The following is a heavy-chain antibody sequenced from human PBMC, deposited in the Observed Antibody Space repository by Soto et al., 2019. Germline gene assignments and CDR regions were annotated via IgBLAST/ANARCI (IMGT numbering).Heavy chain of an antibody. Sequence: QVQLVESGGGVVQPGWSLRLSCAASGFTFSSYGMHWVRQAPGKGLEWVAVISYDGSNKYYADSVKGRFTISRDNSKNTLYLQMNSLRAEDTAVYYCAKDRGFSGSYYGSLDYWGQGTLVTVSS. D-gene: IGHD1-26*01. CDR1: GFTFSSYG. J-gene: IGHJ4*02. V-gene: IGHV3-30*18. CDR3: AKDRGFSGSYYGSLDY. CDR2: ISYDGSNK.